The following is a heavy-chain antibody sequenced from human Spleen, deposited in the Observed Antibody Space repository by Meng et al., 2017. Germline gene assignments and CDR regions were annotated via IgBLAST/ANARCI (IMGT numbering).Heavy chain of an antibody. CDR1: GGSNRSYN. J-gene: IGHJ5*02. D-gene: IGHD3-3*01. V-gene: IGHV4-59*08. Sequence: QVQLQESGPGLVKPSETLSLSCTVSGGSNRSYNWSWMRHPPGKGLEWIAYISNSGTTNYNPSLKSRVTISVDTSKNQFSLKLTSVTAADTAVYYCARHHVTIFGVLGGGWFDPWGQGTLVTVSS. CDR2: ISNSGTT. CDR3: ARHHVTIFGVLGGGWFDP.